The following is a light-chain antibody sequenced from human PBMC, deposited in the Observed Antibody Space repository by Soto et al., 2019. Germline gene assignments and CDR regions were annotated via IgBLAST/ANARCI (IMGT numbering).Light chain of an antibody. Sequence: QSVLTQPASVSGSPGQSITISCTGTSSDVGGFNYVSWYQQHPAKAPKLIIFDVSNRPSGVSNRFSGSKSGNTASLTISGLQAEDEADYYCSSYTSSSTLVFGGGTKVTVL. V-gene: IGLV2-14*01. J-gene: IGLJ2*01. CDR2: DVS. CDR3: SSYTSSSTLV. CDR1: SSDVGGFNY.